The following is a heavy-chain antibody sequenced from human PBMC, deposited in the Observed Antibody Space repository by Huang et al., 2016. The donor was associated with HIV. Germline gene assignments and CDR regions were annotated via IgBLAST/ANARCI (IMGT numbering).Heavy chain of an antibody. CDR2: IYFSGKA. V-gene: IGHV4-39*01. CDR1: GGSIRSSSYY. J-gene: IGHJ4*02. CDR3: ARQDIDCSDGSCSGFDY. D-gene: IGHD2-15*01. Sequence: QLQLQESGPGLVKPSETLSLTCTVSGGSIRSSSYYWGWIRQPPGQGLGWIGSIYFSGKAYYNPSLQSRVTISIDTDKNQFSLRLSSVTAADTAVYYCARQDIDCSDGSCSGFDYWGQGSLVTVSS.